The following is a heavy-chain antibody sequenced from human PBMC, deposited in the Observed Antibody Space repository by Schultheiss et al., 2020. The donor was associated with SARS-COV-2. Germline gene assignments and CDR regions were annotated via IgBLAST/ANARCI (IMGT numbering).Heavy chain of an antibody. CDR3: ARGEVAGATFDY. CDR2: INDSGST. V-gene: IGHV4-34*01. CDR1: GVSFSGYY. Sequence: SETLSLTCAVYGVSFSGYYWNRIRQPPGKGLEWIGEINDSGSTNYNPSLKSRVTISVDTSKNQFSLKLSSVTAADTAVYYCARGEVAGATFDYWGQGTLVTVSS. D-gene: IGHD2-15*01. J-gene: IGHJ4*02.